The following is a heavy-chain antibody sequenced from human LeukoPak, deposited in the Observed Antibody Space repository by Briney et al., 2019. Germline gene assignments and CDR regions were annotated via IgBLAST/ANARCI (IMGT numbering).Heavy chain of an antibody. Sequence: SETLSLTCTVSGGSISSSSYYWGWIRQPPGKGLEWIGSIYYSGSTYYNPSLKSRVTISVDTSKNQFSLKLSSVAAADTAVYYCARGQRMSAIFGVGVFDIWGQGTKVTVSS. D-gene: IGHD3-3*01. CDR3: ARGQRMSAIFGVGVFDI. CDR2: IYYSGST. CDR1: GGSISSSSYY. J-gene: IGHJ3*02. V-gene: IGHV4-39*01.